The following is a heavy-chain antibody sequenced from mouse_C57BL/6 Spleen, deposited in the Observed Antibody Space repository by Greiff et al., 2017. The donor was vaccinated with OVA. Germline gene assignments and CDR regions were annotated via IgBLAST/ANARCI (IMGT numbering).Heavy chain of an antibody. D-gene: IGHD3-2*02. Sequence: QVQLKQSGAELVKPGASVKMSCKASGYTFTSYWITWVKQRPGQGLEWIGDIYPGSGSTNYNEKFKSKATLTVDTSSSTAYMQLSSLTSEDSAVYYCARDSSGYWFAYWGQGTLVTVSA. CDR3: ARDSSGYWFAY. CDR1: GYTFTSYW. J-gene: IGHJ3*01. CDR2: IYPGSGST. V-gene: IGHV1-55*01.